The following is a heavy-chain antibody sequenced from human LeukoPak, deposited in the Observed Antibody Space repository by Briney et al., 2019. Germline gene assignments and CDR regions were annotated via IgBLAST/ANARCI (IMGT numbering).Heavy chain of an antibody. V-gene: IGHV1-2*02. D-gene: IGHD6-13*01. CDR3: ARDLTRYSSSP. Sequence: ASVKVSCKASGYTFTGYHMHWVRQAPGQGLEWMGWINPNSGGTNYAQKFQGRVTMTRDTSNSTAYMELSRLRSDDTAVYYCARDLTRYSSSPWGQGTLVTVSS. CDR1: GYTFTGYH. CDR2: INPNSGGT. J-gene: IGHJ5*02.